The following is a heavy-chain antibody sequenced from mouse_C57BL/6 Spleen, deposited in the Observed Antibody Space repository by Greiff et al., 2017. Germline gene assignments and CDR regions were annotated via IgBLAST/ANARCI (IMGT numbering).Heavy chain of an antibody. CDR3: ARDSSGYEAWFAY. J-gene: IGHJ3*01. V-gene: IGHV3-6*01. CDR1: GYSITSGYY. CDR2: ISYDGSN. Sequence: EVKLQESGPGLVKPSQSLSLTCSVTGYSITSGYYWNWIRQFPGNKLEWMGYISYDGSNNYNPSLKNRISITRDTSKNQFFLKLNSVTTEDTATYYCARDSSGYEAWFAYWGQGTLVTVSA. D-gene: IGHD3-2*02.